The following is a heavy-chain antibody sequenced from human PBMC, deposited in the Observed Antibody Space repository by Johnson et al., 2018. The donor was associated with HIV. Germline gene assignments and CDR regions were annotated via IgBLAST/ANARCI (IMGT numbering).Heavy chain of an antibody. V-gene: IGHV3-48*03. Sequence: VQLVESGGGLVQPGGSLRLSCAASGFTFSSYDMNWVRQAPGKGLEWVSYISSSGSTIYYADSVKGRFTISRDNAKNTLYLQMNSLRAEDTAVYYCAKDLRGYSYGLGAFDIWGQGTMVTVSS. CDR2: ISSSGSTI. CDR3: AKDLRGYSYGLGAFDI. D-gene: IGHD5-18*01. CDR1: GFTFSSYD. J-gene: IGHJ3*02.